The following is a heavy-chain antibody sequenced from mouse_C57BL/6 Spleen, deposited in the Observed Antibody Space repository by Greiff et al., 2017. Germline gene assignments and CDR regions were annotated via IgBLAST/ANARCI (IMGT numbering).Heavy chain of an antibody. D-gene: IGHD4-1*01. Sequence: QVQLQQPGAELVKPGASVKLSCKASGYTFTSYWMHWVKQRPGQGLEWIGMIHPNSGSTNYNEKFKSKATLTVDKSSNTPYMQLSTLTSEDSAVYYCARWLTGFDYWGKGTTLTVSS. CDR1: GYTFTSYW. V-gene: IGHV1-64*01. J-gene: IGHJ2*01. CDR3: ARWLTGFDY. CDR2: IHPNSGST.